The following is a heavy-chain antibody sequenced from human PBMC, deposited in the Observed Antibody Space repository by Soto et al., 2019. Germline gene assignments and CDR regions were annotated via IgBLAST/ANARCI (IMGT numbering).Heavy chain of an antibody. CDR2: IYYSGST. Sequence: SGTLSLTCTFSGCSLSRGGFYWGRIPPHPGKGLEWIGYIYYSGSTYYNPSLKSRVTISVDTSKNQFSLKLSSVTAADTAVYYCARVSQHGNPPAWFDPWGQGTLVTVSS. CDR1: GCSLSRGGFY. D-gene: IGHD1-1*01. J-gene: IGHJ5*02. CDR3: ARVSQHGNPPAWFDP. V-gene: IGHV4-31*03.